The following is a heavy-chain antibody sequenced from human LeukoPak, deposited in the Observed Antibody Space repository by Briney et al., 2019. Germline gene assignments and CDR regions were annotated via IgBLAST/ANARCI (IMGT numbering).Heavy chain of an antibody. CDR1: GYTFTGQY. CDR3: ARETNKPTYAGACGFEH. CDR2: INPNSGGT. V-gene: IGHV1-2*02. J-gene: IGHJ4*03. Sequence: ASVKVSCKASGYTFTGQYLHWVRQAPGQGLEWMGWINPNSGGTNYPQRYQGRVTMTRDTSISTVYMELSRLKSDDTAVYYWARETNKPTYAGACGFEHWGQGTLVTVSS. D-gene: IGHD2-2*01.